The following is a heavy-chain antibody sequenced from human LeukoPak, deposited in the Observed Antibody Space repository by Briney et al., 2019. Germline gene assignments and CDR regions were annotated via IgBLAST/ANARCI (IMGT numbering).Heavy chain of an antibody. CDR2: INTDGTVT. V-gene: IGHV3-74*01. D-gene: IGHD6-19*01. J-gene: IGHJ4*02. CDR1: GFTFSDYD. Sequence: PGGSLRLSCSASGFTFSDYDMNWVRQAPGKGLESVSRINTDGTVTTYADSVKGRFTVSRDNADNTMFLQMNSVRGEDTAVYYCATKQWLAPPPDSWGQGTPVTVSS. CDR3: ATKQWLAPPPDS.